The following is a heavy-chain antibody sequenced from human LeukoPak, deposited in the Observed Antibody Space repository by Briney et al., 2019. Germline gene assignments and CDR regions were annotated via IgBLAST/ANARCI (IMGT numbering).Heavy chain of an antibody. V-gene: IGHV4-4*07. Sequence: SETLSLTCTVSGGSISNYYWSWIRQPAGKGLEWIGHIYSSGSTNYNPSLKSRVTMSLDTSNKQFSLKLNSVTAADTAVYYCARDLIFFPFDYWGQGTLVTVSS. CDR2: IYSSGST. CDR1: GGSISNYY. D-gene: IGHD3-3*01. J-gene: IGHJ4*02. CDR3: ARDLIFFPFDY.